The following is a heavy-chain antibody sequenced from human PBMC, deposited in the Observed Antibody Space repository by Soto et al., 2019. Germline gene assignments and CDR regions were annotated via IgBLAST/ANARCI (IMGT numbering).Heavy chain of an antibody. Sequence: EVQLLESGGGLVQPGGSLRLSCAASGFLFRSFAMSWVRKAPGKGLEWVSGISVTGHTYYADSVMGRFTISRDNSENTLYLQMTTLRAEDTAIYYCAKDRLWFGRATEDYWGQGILVTVSS. CDR3: AKDRLWFGRATEDY. D-gene: IGHD3-10*01. CDR2: ISVTGHT. J-gene: IGHJ4*02. CDR1: GFLFRSFA. V-gene: IGHV3-23*01.